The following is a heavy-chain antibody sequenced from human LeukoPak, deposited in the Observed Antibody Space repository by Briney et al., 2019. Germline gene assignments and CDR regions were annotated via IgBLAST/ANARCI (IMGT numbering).Heavy chain of an antibody. J-gene: IGHJ4*02. CDR3: ARGYPLGWNYLDY. Sequence: ASVKVSCKASGYTFTTYYMHWVRQAPGQGLEWMGIINPSAGSTTYAQKFQGRATMTGDTSTSTVYMELSSLRSEDTAVYYCARGYPLGWNYLDYWGQGTLVTVSS. CDR2: INPSAGST. V-gene: IGHV1-46*01. CDR1: GYTFTTYY. D-gene: IGHD3-16*02.